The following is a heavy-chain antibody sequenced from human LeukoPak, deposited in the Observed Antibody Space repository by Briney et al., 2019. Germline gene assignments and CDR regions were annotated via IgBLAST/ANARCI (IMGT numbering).Heavy chain of an antibody. CDR2: IYYSGSS. Sequence: SETLSLTCTVSGASINTYYWSWIRQPPGKGLEWIGYIYYSGSSNYNPSLKSRVTISVDTSKNQFSLKLRSVTAADTAVYYCARRGSGSYSPFDYWGQGTLVTVSS. J-gene: IGHJ4*02. V-gene: IGHV4-59*08. D-gene: IGHD3-10*01. CDR3: ARRGSGSYSPFDY. CDR1: GASINTYY.